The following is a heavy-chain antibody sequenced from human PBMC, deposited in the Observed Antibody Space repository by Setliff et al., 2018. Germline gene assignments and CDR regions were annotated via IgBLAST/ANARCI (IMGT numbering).Heavy chain of an antibody. CDR2: IYTSGST. CDR3: ARGAPGWELLSWFDP. Sequence: SETLSLTCAVYGGPFSGYYWSWIRQPAGKGLEWIGHIYTSGSTKYNPSLKSRVTISGDTSKNQFSLKLSSVTAADTAVYYCARGAPGWELLSWFDPWGQGTLVTVSS. J-gene: IGHJ5*02. V-gene: IGHV4-59*10. CDR1: GGPFSGYY. D-gene: IGHD1-26*01.